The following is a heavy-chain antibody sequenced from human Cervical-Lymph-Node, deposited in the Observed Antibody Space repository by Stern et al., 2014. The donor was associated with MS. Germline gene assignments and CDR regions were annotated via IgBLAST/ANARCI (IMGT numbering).Heavy chain of an antibody. J-gene: IGHJ3*02. Sequence: VQLVESGAEVKKPGESLKISCKGSGYSFTSYWIGWVRQMPGTGLEWMGIIYPCDSDTRYSPSFQGQVTISADKSISTAYLQWSSLKASDTAMYYCARRGYSYGDAFDIWGQGTMVTVSS. V-gene: IGHV5-51*03. CDR1: GYSFTSYW. CDR3: ARRGYSYGDAFDI. CDR2: IYPCDSDT. D-gene: IGHD5-18*01.